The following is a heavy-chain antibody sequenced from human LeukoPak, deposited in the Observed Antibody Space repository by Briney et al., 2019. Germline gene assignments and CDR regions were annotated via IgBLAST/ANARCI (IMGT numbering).Heavy chain of an antibody. J-gene: IGHJ4*02. D-gene: IGHD2-15*01. CDR3: AKGKALLEYYSDY. CDR2: ISYDGSKE. V-gene: IGHV3-30*04. Sequence: PGGSLRLSCAASGFTFSSYAMHWVRQAPGKGPEWVTAISYDGSKEYYADSVKGRFSISRDNSKNTLYLQMNSLRAEDTAVFYCAKGKALLEYYSDYWGQGTLVTVSS. CDR1: GFTFSSYA.